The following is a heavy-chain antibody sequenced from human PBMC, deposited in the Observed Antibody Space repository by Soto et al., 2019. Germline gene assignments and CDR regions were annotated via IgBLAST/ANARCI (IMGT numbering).Heavy chain of an antibody. CDR1: GFTFSSYG. V-gene: IGHV3-23*01. CDR3: AKDVVFGASSYYGMDV. D-gene: IGHD3-22*01. J-gene: IGHJ6*02. Sequence: EVHLLESGGGLIQPGGSLRLSCAASGFTFSSYGMSWVRQAPGKGLEWVATIKGSGGETFYADSVKGRFTISRDNSDNTLYLQMNSRRAEDTAIYYCAKDVVFGASSYYGMDVWGQGTTVTVSS. CDR2: IKGSGGET.